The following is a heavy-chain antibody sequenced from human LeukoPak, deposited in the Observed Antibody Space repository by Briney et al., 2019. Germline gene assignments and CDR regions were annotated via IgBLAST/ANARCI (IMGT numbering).Heavy chain of an antibody. CDR3: ARDHTIFGVVYGMDV. CDR1: GYTFTGYY. Sequence: ASVKVSCKASGYTFTGYYMHWVRQAPGQGLEWMGWINPNSGGTNYAQKFQGRVTMTRDTSISTAYMELSRLRSDDTAVYYCARDHTIFGVVYGMDVWGQGTTLTVSS. CDR2: INPNSGGT. J-gene: IGHJ6*02. V-gene: IGHV1-2*02. D-gene: IGHD3-3*01.